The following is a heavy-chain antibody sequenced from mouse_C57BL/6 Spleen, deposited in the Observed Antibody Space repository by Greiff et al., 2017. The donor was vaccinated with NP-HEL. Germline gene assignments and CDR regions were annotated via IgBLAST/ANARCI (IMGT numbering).Heavy chain of an antibody. CDR3: ARGDGYYWYFDV. V-gene: IGHV5-4*01. CDR1: GFTFSSYA. J-gene: IGHJ1*03. CDR2: ISDGGSYT. Sequence: DVQLVESGGGLVKPGGSLKLSCAASGFTFSSYAMSWVRQTPEKRLEWVATISDGGSYTYYPDNVKGRFTISRDNAKNNLYLQMSHLKSEDTAMYYCARGDGYYWYFDVWGTGTTVTVSS. D-gene: IGHD2-3*01.